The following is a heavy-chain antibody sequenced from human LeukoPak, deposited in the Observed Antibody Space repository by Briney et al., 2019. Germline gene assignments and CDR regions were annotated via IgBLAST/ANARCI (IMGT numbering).Heavy chain of an antibody. CDR1: GYTFTSYG. V-gene: IGHV1-18*01. Sequence: ASVKVSCKASGYTFTSYGISWVRQAPGQGLEWMGWISAYNGNTNYAQKLQGRVTMTTDTSTSTTYMELRSLRSDDTAVYYCARDVPLALQPRLIFDYWGQGTLVTVSS. CDR3: ARDVPLALQPRLIFDY. CDR2: ISAYNGNT. D-gene: IGHD5-18*01. J-gene: IGHJ4*02.